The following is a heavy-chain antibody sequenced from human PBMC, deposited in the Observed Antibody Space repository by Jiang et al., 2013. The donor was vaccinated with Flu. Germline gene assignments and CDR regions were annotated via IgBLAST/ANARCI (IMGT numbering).Heavy chain of an antibody. CDR3: ASLSGGSGYWI. CDR1: GLTVSSNY. D-gene: IGHD3-22*01. Sequence: AASGLTVSSNYMSWVRQAPGKGPEWVSVIYSGGSTYYPDSVKGRFTISRDNSKNTLYLQINSLRAEDTAVYYCASLSGGSGYWIWGQGTMVTVSS. V-gene: IGHV3-66*01. CDR2: IYSGGST. J-gene: IGHJ3*02.